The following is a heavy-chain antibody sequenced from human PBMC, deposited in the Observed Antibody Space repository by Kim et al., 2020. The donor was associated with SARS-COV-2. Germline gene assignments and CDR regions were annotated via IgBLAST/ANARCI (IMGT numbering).Heavy chain of an antibody. Sequence: SETLSLTCAVYGGSFSGYYWSWIRQPPGKGLEWIGEINHSGSTNYNPSLKSRVTISVDTSKNQFSLKLSSVTAADTAVYYCARGVLMRTSKGYYYDSSGYYYLDYRGQGTLVTVSS. D-gene: IGHD3-22*01. CDR3: ARGVLMRTSKGYYYDSSGYYYLDY. V-gene: IGHV4-34*01. CDR1: GGSFSGYY. CDR2: INHSGST. J-gene: IGHJ4*02.